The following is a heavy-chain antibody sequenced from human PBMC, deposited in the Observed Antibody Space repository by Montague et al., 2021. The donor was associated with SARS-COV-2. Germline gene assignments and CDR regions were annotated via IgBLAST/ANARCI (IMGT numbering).Heavy chain of an antibody. D-gene: IGHD7-27*01. V-gene: IGHV4-39*01. CDR3: SRQTNWGSPGYFDL. CDR1: GGSINSNSYY. CDR2: IYYSGTT. J-gene: IGHJ2*01. Sequence: SETRSLTCTVSGGSINSNSYYWGWIRQPPGKGLEWIGSIYYSGTTDYNPSLKGRVTISVDTSKNQFSLRLTSVTAADTSVFYCSRQTNWGSPGYFDLWGRGTLVTVSS.